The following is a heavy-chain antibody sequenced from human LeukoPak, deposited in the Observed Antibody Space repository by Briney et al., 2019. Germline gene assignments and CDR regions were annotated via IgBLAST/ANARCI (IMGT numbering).Heavy chain of an antibody. CDR2: INHSGST. V-gene: IGHV4-39*07. CDR1: GGSISSSSYY. J-gene: IGHJ4*02. Sequence: PSETLSLTCTVSGGSISSSSYYWGWIRQPPGKGLEWIGEINHSGSTNYNPSLRSRVTISVDTSKNQFSLKLSSVTAADTAVYHCARTRGAAATYWGQGTLVTVSS. CDR3: ARTRGAAATY. D-gene: IGHD6-13*01.